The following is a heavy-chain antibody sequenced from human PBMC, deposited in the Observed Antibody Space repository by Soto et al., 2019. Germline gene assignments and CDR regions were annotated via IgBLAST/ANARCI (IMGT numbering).Heavy chain of an antibody. CDR3: ARDDYYYTSGYYSY. D-gene: IGHD3-22*01. J-gene: IGHJ4*02. Sequence: PSETLSLTCTVAGGSISSYYWSWIRQPPGKGLEWIGYIYYSGSTNYNPSLKSRVTISVDTSKNQFSLKLSSVTAADTAVYYCARDDYYYTSGYYSYWGQGTLVTVS. V-gene: IGHV4-59*01. CDR1: GGSISSYY. CDR2: IYYSGST.